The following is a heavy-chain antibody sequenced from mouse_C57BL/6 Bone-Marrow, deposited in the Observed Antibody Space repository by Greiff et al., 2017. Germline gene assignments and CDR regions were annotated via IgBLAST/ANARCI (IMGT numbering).Heavy chain of an antibody. CDR2: INPNNGGT. CDR3: ARKSYGSSLYYFDY. CDR1: GYTFTDYY. J-gene: IGHJ2*01. V-gene: IGHV1-26*01. D-gene: IGHD1-1*01. Sequence: VQLKQSGPELVKPGASVKISCKASGYTFTDYYMNWVKQSHGKSLEWIGDINPNNGGTSYNQKFKGKATLTVDKSSSTAYMELRSLTSEDSAVYYCARKSYGSSLYYFDYWGQGTTLTVSS.